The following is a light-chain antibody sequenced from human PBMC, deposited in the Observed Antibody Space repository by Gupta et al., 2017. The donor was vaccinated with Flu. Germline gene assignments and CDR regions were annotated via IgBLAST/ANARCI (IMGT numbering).Light chain of an antibody. CDR2: GAS. Sequence: EIVMTQSPATLSVSPGERATLSCRASQSVSSNSAWYQQKPGQAPRLLIYGASTRATGIPARFSGSGCGTEFTLTISSLQSEDFAVYYCQQYNNWPPYSFGQGTKLEIK. CDR1: QSVSSN. J-gene: IGKJ2*03. V-gene: IGKV3-15*01. CDR3: QQYNNWPPYS.